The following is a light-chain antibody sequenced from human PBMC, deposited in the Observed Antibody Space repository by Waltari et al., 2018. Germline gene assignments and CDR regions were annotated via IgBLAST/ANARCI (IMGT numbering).Light chain of an antibody. CDR2: HAS. V-gene: IGKV3-20*01. CDR1: QSVSTY. Sequence: ELVLTQSPGTLSLSPGERATLSCRASQSVSTYLAWYQQKPGQAPRLLIYHASTRATGIPDRFSGSGSGTDFSLTISRLEPEDFAVYHCQHYLRLPATFGQGTKVEIK. CDR3: QHYLRLPAT. J-gene: IGKJ1*01.